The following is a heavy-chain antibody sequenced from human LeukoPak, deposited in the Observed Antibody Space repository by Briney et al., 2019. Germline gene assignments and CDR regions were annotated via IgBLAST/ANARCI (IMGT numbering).Heavy chain of an antibody. D-gene: IGHD6-13*01. CDR1: GGTISSYY. CDR2: IYTSGST. Sequence: PSETLSLTCTASGGTISSYYWSWIRQPPGKGLEWIGYIYTSGSTNYNPSLKSRVTISVDTSKNQFSLKLSSVTAADTAVYYCARHSSSWSPYYYYMDVWGKGTTVTASS. V-gene: IGHV4-4*09. J-gene: IGHJ6*03. CDR3: ARHSSSWSPYYYYMDV.